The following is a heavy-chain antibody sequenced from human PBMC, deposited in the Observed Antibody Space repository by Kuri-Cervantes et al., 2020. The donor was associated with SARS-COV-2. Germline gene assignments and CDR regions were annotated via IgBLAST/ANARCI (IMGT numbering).Heavy chain of an antibody. CDR1: GYSISSGYY. V-gene: IGHV4-38-2*01. CDR2: IYHSGST. J-gene: IGHJ4*02. Sequence: SETLSLTCAVSGYSISSGYYWGWIRQPPGKGLEWIGSIYHSGSTYYNPSLKSRVTISVDTSKDQFSLKLSSVTAADTAVYYCARTMVRLYFDYWGQGTLVTVSS. D-gene: IGHD3-10*01. CDR3: ARTMVRLYFDY.